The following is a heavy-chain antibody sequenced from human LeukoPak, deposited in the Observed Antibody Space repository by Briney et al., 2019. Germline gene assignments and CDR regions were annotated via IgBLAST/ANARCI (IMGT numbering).Heavy chain of an antibody. J-gene: IGHJ4*02. CDR2: I. Sequence: PGGSLRLSCTGSGFTLSSYEMTWIRQAPGKGLEWVSAIKGRFTISRDNSKNTLYLQINSLRAEDTAVYYCAKDPRTYIVTTMIFEYWGQGTLVTVSS. V-gene: IGHV3-23*01. CDR3: AKDPRTYIVTTMIFEY. D-gene: IGHD5-12*01. CDR1: GFTLSSYE.